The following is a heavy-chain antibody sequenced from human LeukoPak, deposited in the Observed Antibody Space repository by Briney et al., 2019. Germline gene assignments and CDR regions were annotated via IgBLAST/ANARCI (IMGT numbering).Heavy chain of an antibody. CDR1: GYTFTGYY. J-gene: IGHJ5*02. D-gene: IGHD3-9*01. CDR2: INTNTGNP. Sequence: ASVKVSCKASGYTFTGYYMHWVRQAPGQGLEWMGWINTNTGNPTYAQGFTGRFVFSLDTSVSTAYLQISSLKAEDTAVYYCARENDILTGSYWFDPWGQGTLVTVSS. CDR3: ARENDILTGSYWFDP. V-gene: IGHV7-4-1*02.